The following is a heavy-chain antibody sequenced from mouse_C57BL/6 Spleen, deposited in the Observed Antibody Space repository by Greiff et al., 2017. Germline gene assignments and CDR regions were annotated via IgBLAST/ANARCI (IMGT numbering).Heavy chain of an antibody. J-gene: IGHJ4*01. V-gene: IGHV14-2*01. CDR3: ARDYGSPLYAMDY. CDR2: IDPEDGET. D-gene: IGHD1-1*01. Sequence: VQLKESGAELVKPGASVKLSCTASGFNIKDYYMHWVKQRTEQGLEWIGRIDPEDGETKYAPKFQGKATITADTSSNTAYLQLSSLTSEDTAVYYCARDYGSPLYAMDYWGQGTSVTVSS. CDR1: GFNIKDYY.